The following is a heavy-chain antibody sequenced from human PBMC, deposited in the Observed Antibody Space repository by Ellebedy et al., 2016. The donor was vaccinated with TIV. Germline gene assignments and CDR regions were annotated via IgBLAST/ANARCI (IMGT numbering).Heavy chain of an antibody. CDR3: AKKTGSSSWFFYFDY. Sequence: GGSLRLXCAASGFTFSSYAMSWVRQAPGKGLEWVSAISGSGGSTYYADSVKGRFTISRDNSKNTLYLQMNSLRAEDTAVYYCAKKTGSSSWFFYFDYWGQGTLVTVSS. V-gene: IGHV3-23*01. CDR2: ISGSGGST. D-gene: IGHD6-13*01. CDR1: GFTFSSYA. J-gene: IGHJ4*02.